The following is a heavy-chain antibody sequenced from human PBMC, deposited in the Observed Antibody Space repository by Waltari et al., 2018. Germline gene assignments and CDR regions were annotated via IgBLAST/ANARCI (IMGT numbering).Heavy chain of an antibody. CDR1: GGTFSSYA. CDR2: IIPIFGTA. J-gene: IGHJ6*03. V-gene: IGHV1-69*05. D-gene: IGHD6-6*01. CDR3: ARDQRYSSSGEYYYYSMDV. Sequence: QVQLVQSGAEVKKPGSSVKLSCNASGGTFSSYAISWVRQAPGQGLEWMGGIIPIFGTANYAQEFQGRVTITTDESTSTAYMELSSLRSEDTAVYYCARDQRYSSSGEYYYYSMDVWGKGTTVTVSS.